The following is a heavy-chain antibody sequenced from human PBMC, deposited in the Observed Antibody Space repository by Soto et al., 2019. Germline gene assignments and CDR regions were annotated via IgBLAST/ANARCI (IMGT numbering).Heavy chain of an antibody. V-gene: IGHV3-72*01. J-gene: IGHJ6*02. CDR3: AMLGGWSGGSNDMDV. Sequence: EVQLVESGGGLVQPGGSLRLSCAASGLIFSDYHMDWVRQAPGKGLEWVGRIRRKANSYTTEYAASVKGSFTISRDDSKSSLYLQMNSLTTEDTAAYYCAMLGGWSGGSNDMDVWGQGTTVTVSS. CDR1: GLIFSDYH. CDR2: IRRKANSYTT. D-gene: IGHD6-19*01.